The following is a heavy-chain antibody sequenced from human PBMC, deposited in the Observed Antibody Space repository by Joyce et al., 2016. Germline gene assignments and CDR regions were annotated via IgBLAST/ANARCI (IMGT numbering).Heavy chain of an antibody. V-gene: IGHV1-69*12. CDR2: LIPFFGAA. Sequence: QVLLVQSGAAVKRPGSSLRVSCKSSGGDFSNYTVNWVRQAPGQRLEWMGGLIPFFGAAKYAEDFQGRVTLTADQSKRTAYLELSSLTSADTAVYYCARGGTSSDHYFFYTLDVWGPGTTVIVSS. D-gene: IGHD1-14*01. J-gene: IGHJ6*02. CDR3: ARGGTSSDHYFFYTLDV. CDR1: GGDFSNYT.